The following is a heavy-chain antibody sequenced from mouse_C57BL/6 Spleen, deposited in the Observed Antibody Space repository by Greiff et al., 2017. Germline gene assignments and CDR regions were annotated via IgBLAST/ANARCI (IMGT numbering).Heavy chain of an antibody. V-gene: IGHV1-50*01. CDR2: IDPSDSYT. CDR1: GYTFTSYW. D-gene: IGHD2-1*01. J-gene: IGHJ2*01. CDR3: ASYGNYYFDY. Sequence: VQLQQSGAELVKPGASVKLSCKASGYTFTSYWMQWVKQRPGQGLEWIGEIDPSDSYTNYNQKFKGKATLTVDTSSSTAYMQLSSLTSEDSAVYYCASYGNYYFDYWGQGTTLTVSS.